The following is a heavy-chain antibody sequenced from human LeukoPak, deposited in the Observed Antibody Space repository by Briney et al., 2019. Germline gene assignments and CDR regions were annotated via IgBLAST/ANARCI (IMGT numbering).Heavy chain of an antibody. V-gene: IGHV3-23*01. CDR2: ISGSGGST. CDR3: ATPAPGYCSSTSCYYFDY. Sequence: GGSLRLSCAASGFTFSSYAMSWVRQAPGKGLELVSAISGSGGSTSYADSVKGRFTISRDNSKNTLYLQMNSLRAEDTAVYYCATPAPGYCSSTSCYYFDYWGQGTLVTVSS. D-gene: IGHD2-2*01. J-gene: IGHJ4*02. CDR1: GFTFSSYA.